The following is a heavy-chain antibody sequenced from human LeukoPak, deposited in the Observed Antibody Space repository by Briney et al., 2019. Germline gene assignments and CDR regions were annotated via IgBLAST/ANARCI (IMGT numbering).Heavy chain of an antibody. CDR2: ISYDGREK. CDR1: GFIFSSSD. CDR3: AKDLLAVTAPKAYFDF. V-gene: IGHV3-30*18. Sequence: PGGTLRLSCTVSGFIFSSSDVHWVRQAPGKGRVWVAGISYDGREKYYAESVKGRFTISRDYSKTTVYLQMSSLEIEDTAVYYCAKDLLAVTAPKAYFDFWGEGTLVTVSS. D-gene: IGHD2-21*02. J-gene: IGHJ4*02.